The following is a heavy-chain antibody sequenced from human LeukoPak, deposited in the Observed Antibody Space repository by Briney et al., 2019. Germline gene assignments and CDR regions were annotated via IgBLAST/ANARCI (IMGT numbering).Heavy chain of an antibody. D-gene: IGHD3-10*01. J-gene: IGHJ4*02. CDR3: ARDRVYYGSGTYWGFDY. CDR1: GYTFTAYH. CDR2: INSNSGGT. V-gene: IGHV1-2*02. Sequence: ASVKVSCKASGYTFTAYHMHWVRRAPGQGLEWMGWINSNSGGTNYAQKFQGRVTMTRDTSINTVYMELNSLRSDDTAVYYCARDRVYYGSGTYWGFDYRGQGTLVTVSA.